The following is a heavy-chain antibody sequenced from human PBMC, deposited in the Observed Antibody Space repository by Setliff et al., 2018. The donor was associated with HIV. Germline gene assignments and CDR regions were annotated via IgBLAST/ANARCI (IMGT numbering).Heavy chain of an antibody. J-gene: IGHJ4*02. V-gene: IGHV4-39*01. Sequence: SETLSLTCPVSGGSISSNSYYWGWFRQPPGKGLEWIGSIYYSGSTYYTPSLKSRVTISVDTSQNQFSLKLNSVTAADTAVYYCARRGIAAAGSDSWGQGTLVTVSS. CDR2: IYYSGST. D-gene: IGHD6-13*01. CDR3: ARRGIAAAGSDS. CDR1: GGSISSNSYY.